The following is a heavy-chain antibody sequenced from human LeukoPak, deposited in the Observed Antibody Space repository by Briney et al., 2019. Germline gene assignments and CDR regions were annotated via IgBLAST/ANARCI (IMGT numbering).Heavy chain of an antibody. Sequence: SETLSLTCAAYGGSFSGYYWSWIRQPPGKGLEWIGEINHSGSTNYNPSLKSRVTISVDTSKNQFSLKLSSVTAADTAVYYCARADLDYWGQGTLVTVSS. CDR3: ARADLDY. CDR1: GGSFSGYY. J-gene: IGHJ4*02. V-gene: IGHV4-34*01. CDR2: INHSGST.